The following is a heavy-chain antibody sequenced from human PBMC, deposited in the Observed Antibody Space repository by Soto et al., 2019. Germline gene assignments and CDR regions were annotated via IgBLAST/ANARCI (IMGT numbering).Heavy chain of an antibody. CDR3: ARGTGGYSYGYVPHFDY. CDR2: FYYSGST. J-gene: IGHJ4*02. CDR1: GGSISSDY. V-gene: IGHV4-59*01. D-gene: IGHD5-18*01. Sequence: QVQLQESGPGLVKPSETLSLTCTVSGGSISSDYWSLIRQSPGKGLEWIGYFYYSGSTDYNPSLEIRVTISVDTSKNQFSLKLTSVTAADTAVYYCARGTGGYSYGYVPHFDYWGQGTLVTVSS.